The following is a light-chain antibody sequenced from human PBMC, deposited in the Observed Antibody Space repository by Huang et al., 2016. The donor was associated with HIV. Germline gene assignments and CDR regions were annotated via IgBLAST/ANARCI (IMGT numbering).Light chain of an antibody. CDR2: GAS. CDR3: QQSYSTPFLT. CDR1: QSISTY. J-gene: IGKJ4*01. Sequence: DIQMTQSPSSLSTSVGDRVTITCRASQSISTYLNWYQQKPGKAPKLLIYGASSLQSGVPTRCSGSGSGTDFTLTISSLRPEDFATYYCQQSYSTPFLTFGGGTKVEIK. V-gene: IGKV1-39*01.